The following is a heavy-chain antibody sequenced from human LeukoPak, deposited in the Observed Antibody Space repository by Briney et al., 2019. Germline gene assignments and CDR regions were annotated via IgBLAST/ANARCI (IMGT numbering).Heavy chain of an antibody. V-gene: IGHV1-46*01. J-gene: IGHJ4*02. CDR2: INPSGGST. CDR3: ARDRSIRPLVIGPDC. D-gene: IGHD3-9*01. CDR1: GYTFTSYY. Sequence: GASVKVSCKASGYTFTSYYMHWVRQAPGQGLEWMGIINPSGGSTSYAQKFQGRVTMTRDTSTSTVYMELSSLRSEDTAVYYCARDRSIRPLVIGPDCWGQGTLVTVSS.